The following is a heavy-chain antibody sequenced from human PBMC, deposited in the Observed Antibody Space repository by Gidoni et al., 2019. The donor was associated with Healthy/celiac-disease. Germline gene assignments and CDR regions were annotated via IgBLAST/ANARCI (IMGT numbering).Heavy chain of an antibody. D-gene: IGHD7-27*01. CDR2: ISAYNGNT. Sequence: QVQLVQSGAEVKKPGASVKVSCKASGYPFTSYGISWVRQDPGQGLEWMGWISAYNGNTNYAQKLQSRVNMTTDKSTSTAYMEMRSVRSDDTAVYYCARLNRGDWFDPWGQGTLVTVSS. CDR3: ARLNRGDWFDP. V-gene: IGHV1-18*01. CDR1: GYPFTSYG. J-gene: IGHJ5*02.